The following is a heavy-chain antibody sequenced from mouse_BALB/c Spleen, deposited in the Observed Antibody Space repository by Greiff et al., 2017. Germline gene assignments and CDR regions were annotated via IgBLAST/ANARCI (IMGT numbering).Heavy chain of an antibody. CDR1: GYTFTSYW. J-gene: IGHJ4*01. CDR3: ARTYLYAMDY. Sequence: VQLQQSGAELVKPGASVKLSCKASGYTFTSYWMHWVKQRPGQGLEWIGEIDPSDSYTNYNQKFKGKATLTVDKSSSTAYMQLSSLTSEDSAVYYCARTYLYAMDYWGQGTSVTVSS. V-gene: IGHV1-69*02. CDR2: IDPSDSYT. D-gene: IGHD5-1*01.